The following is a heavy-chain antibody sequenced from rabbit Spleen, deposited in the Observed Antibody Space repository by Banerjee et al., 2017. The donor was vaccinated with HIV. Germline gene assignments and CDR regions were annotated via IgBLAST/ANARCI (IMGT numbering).Heavy chain of an antibody. D-gene: IGHD8-1*01. V-gene: IGHV1S40*01. CDR1: EFSFSGNYY. CDR3: ARDTGTSFSTYGMDL. CDR2: IDTSSGDT. J-gene: IGHJ6*01. Sequence: QSLEESGGDLVKPGASLTLTCTASEFSFSGNYYMCWVRQAPGKGLEWIACIDTSSGDTYYASWAKGRFTISKTSSTTVTLQMTSLTAADTATYFCARDTGTSFSTYGMDLWGPGTLVTVS.